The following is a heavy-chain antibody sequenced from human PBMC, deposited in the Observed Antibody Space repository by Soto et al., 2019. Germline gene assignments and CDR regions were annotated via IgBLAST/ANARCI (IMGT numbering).Heavy chain of an antibody. CDR1: GFTFDDYT. Sequence: GGSLRLSCAASGFTFDDYTMHWVRQAPGKGLEWVSLISWDGGSTYYADSVKGRFTISRDNSKNSLYLQMNSLRTEDTALYYCAKDKNPYSVPYDAFDIWGQGTMVTVSS. D-gene: IGHD1-26*01. CDR3: AKDKNPYSVPYDAFDI. V-gene: IGHV3-43*01. CDR2: ISWDGGST. J-gene: IGHJ3*02.